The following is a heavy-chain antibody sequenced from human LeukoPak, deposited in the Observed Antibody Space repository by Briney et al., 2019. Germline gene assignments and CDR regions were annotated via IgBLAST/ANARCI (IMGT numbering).Heavy chain of an antibody. Sequence: SETLSLTCTVSGGSISSSSYYWGWIRQPPGKGLEWIGSIYYSGSTYYNPSLKSRVTISVDTSKNQFSLKLSSVTAADTAVYYCARQGPHIVVVPAAMKWFGPWGQGTLVTVSS. CDR3: ARQGPHIVVVPAAMKWFGP. CDR1: GGSISSSSYY. J-gene: IGHJ5*02. V-gene: IGHV4-39*01. CDR2: IYYSGST. D-gene: IGHD2-2*01.